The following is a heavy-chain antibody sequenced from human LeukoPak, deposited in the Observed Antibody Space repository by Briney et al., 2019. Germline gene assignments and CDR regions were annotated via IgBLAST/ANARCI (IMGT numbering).Heavy chain of an antibody. CDR3: VSLYETY. J-gene: IGHJ4*02. D-gene: IGHD2/OR15-2a*01. Sequence: GGSLRLSCAASGNYWMHWVRQAPGKGLVWVSHINSDGSWTSYADSVKGRFTISKDNAKNTVYMQMNSLRAEDTAVYYCVSLYETYWGRGTLVTVSS. CDR2: INSDGSWT. V-gene: IGHV3-74*01. CDR1: GNYW.